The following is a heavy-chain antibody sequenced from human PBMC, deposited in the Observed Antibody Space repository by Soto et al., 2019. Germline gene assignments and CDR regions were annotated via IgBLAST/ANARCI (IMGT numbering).Heavy chain of an antibody. D-gene: IGHD3-22*01. CDR1: GYTFTSYG. CDR2: ISAYNGNT. V-gene: IGHV1-18*01. CDR3: TTDSYSTMIVVRFDY. Sequence: GASVKVSCKASGYTFTSYGISWVRQAPGQGLEFMGWISAYNGNTNFAQKLQGRVSMTTDTSTSTAYMELRSLKTEVTVIYYCTTDSYSTMIVVRFDYWGHGTLVTVSS. J-gene: IGHJ4*01.